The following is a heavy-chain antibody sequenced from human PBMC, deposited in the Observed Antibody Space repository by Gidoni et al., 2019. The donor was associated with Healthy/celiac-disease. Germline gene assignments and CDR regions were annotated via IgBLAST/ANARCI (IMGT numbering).Heavy chain of an antibody. V-gene: IGHV3-23*01. D-gene: IGHD3-10*01. J-gene: IGHJ4*02. Sequence: EVQLLESGGGLVQPGGSLRLSCAASGFTFGSYAMSWVRQAPGKGLGWVSAISGSGGSTYYADSLKGRFTISRDNSKNTLYLQMNSLRAEDTAVYYCTILKLWFGELFDYWGQGTLVTVSS. CDR1: GFTFGSYA. CDR3: TILKLWFGELFDY. CDR2: ISGSGGST.